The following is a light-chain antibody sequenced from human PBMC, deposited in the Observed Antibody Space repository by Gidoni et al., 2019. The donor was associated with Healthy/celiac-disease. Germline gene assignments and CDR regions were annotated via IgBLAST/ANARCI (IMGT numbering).Light chain of an antibody. Sequence: DLVMTQSPFSLPVTPGEPASISCRSSQSLLHSNGYNYLDWYLQKPGQSPQLRIYLGSNRASGVPDRFSGSGSGTDFTLKISRVEAEDVGVYYCMQALQTPWTFGQGTKVEIK. CDR2: LGS. CDR1: QSLLHSNGYNY. J-gene: IGKJ1*01. V-gene: IGKV2-28*01. CDR3: MQALQTPWT.